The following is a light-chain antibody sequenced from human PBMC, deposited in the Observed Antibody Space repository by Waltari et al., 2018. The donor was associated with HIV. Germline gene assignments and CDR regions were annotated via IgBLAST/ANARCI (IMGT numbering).Light chain of an antibody. Sequence: EIVLTQSPATLSLSPGERATLSCRASQSVGSYLVWYQQKPGQVPRLLIFDASKRATGIPARFSGSGSGTDFSLTISSLEPDDFAVYYCQQRSNSWTFGQGTKVEIK. J-gene: IGKJ1*01. CDR3: QQRSNSWT. CDR2: DAS. V-gene: IGKV3-11*01. CDR1: QSVGSY.